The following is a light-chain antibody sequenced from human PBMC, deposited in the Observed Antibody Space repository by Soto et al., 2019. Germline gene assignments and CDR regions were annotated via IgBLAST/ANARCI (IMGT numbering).Light chain of an antibody. J-gene: IGKJ1*01. CDR2: ATS. CDR3: QKYNIAPWT. CDR1: QVIFSY. V-gene: IGKV1-27*01. Sequence: DLQMTQSPSSLSASVGDRVTITCRASQVIFSYLAWYQQKPGEVPKLLIYATSTLQPGVPSRFSGSGSGTDYTLTISSLQPEDVATYYCQKYNIAPWTFGQGTKVEIK.